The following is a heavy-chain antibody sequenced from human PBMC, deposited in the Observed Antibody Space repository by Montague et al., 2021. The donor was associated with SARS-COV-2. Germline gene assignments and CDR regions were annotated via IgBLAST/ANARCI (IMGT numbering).Heavy chain of an antibody. CDR1: GGSISSTSYY. V-gene: IGHV4-39*01. CDR3: VRHPRTYNGFWSGYSGRRVFHFDS. CDR2: IYHSGST. Sequence: SETLSLTCTVSGGSISSTSYYWGWIRQSPGKGLEWIGSIYHSGSTYYSPSLKSRLSLSVETSKNQFSLKLTSVTAADTAVYFCVRHPRTYNGFWSGYSGRRVFHFDSWGQGTLVTVSS. D-gene: IGHD3-3*01. J-gene: IGHJ4*02.